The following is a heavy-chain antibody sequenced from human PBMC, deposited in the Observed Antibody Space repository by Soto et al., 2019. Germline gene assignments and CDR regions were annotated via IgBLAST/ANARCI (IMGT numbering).Heavy chain of an antibody. V-gene: IGHV4-28*01. Sequence: QVQLQESGPGLVKPSDTLSLTCAVSGYSISSSNWWGWIRQPPGKGLEWIGYIYYSGTTYYNPSLKSRVTPPVDTSKNQFSLKLTSLTAVDTAVYYCARREIQGPIDYWGQGTLVTVSS. CDR1: GYSISSSNW. CDR2: IYYSGTT. D-gene: IGHD1-26*01. CDR3: ARREIQGPIDY. J-gene: IGHJ4*02.